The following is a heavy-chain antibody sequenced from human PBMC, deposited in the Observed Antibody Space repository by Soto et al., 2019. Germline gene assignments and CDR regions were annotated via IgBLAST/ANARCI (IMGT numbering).Heavy chain of an antibody. J-gene: IGHJ5*02. V-gene: IGHV1-69*12. Sequence: QVQLVQSGAEVKKPGSSVKVSCKASGDTFSSYAISWVRQAPGQGLEWMGGIIPIFGTAKYAQKFQGRVTITADESTSTAYMELSSLRSEDTAVYYCARDLRGYGDFYAGWFDPWGQGTLVTVSS. D-gene: IGHD4-17*01. CDR2: IIPIFGTA. CDR1: GDTFSSYA. CDR3: ARDLRGYGDFYAGWFDP.